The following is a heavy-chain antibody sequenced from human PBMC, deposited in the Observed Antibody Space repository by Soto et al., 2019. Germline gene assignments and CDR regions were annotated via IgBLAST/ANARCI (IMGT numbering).Heavy chain of an antibody. D-gene: IGHD2-15*01. CDR3: ARYLVVVAATQYNWFDP. CDR1: GGSISSYY. CDR2: IYYSGST. Sequence: SETLSLTCTVSGGSISSYYWSWIRQPPGKGLEWIGYIYYSGSTNYNPSLKSRVTISVDTSKNQFSLKLSSVTAADTAVYYCARYLVVVAATQYNWFDPWGQGNLVTVSS. V-gene: IGHV4-59*01. J-gene: IGHJ5*02.